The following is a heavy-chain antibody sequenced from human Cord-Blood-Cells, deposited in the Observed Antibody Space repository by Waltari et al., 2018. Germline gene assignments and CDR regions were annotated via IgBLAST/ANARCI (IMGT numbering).Heavy chain of an antibody. Sequence: EVQLLESGGGLVQPGGYLRLSFDASGFTFSSYAMSWVRQAPGKGLGWVSAISGSGGSTYYADSVKGRFTISRDNSKNTLYLQMNSLRAEDTAVYYCAKGRTVTTYYFDYWGQGTLVTVSS. CDR3: AKGRTVTTYYFDY. J-gene: IGHJ4*02. CDR2: ISGSGGST. CDR1: GFTFSSYA. D-gene: IGHD4-17*01. V-gene: IGHV3-23*01.